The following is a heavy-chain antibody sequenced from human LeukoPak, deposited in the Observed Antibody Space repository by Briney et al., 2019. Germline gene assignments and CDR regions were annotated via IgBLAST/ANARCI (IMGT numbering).Heavy chain of an antibody. CDR2: IYSGGST. V-gene: IGHV3-53*01. J-gene: IGHJ4*02. Sequence: GGSLRLSCAASGFTVSSNYMSWVRQAPGKGLEWVSVIYSGGSTYYADSVKGRFTISRDNSKNTLYLQMNSLRAEDTAVYYCARSRRQWLDLDYWGQGTLVTVSS. CDR1: GFTVSSNY. CDR3: ARSRRQWLDLDY. D-gene: IGHD6-19*01.